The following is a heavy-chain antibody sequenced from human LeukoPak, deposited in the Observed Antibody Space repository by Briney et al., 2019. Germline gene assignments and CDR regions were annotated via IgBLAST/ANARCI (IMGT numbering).Heavy chain of an antibody. Sequence: PSETLSLTCTVSGGSISSSSYYWGWIRQPPGKGLEWIGSIYYSGSTYYNPSLKSRATISVDTSKNQFSLKLSSVTAADTAVYYCARGRSVILANLYFDYWGQGTLVTVSS. CDR2: IYYSGST. D-gene: IGHD2-8*02. CDR1: GGSISSSSYY. V-gene: IGHV4-39*07. J-gene: IGHJ4*02. CDR3: ARGRSVILANLYFDY.